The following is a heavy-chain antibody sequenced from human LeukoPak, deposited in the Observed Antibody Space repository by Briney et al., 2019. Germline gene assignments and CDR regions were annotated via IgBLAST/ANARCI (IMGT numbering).Heavy chain of an antibody. D-gene: IGHD6-19*01. J-gene: IGHJ3*02. Sequence: PSETLSLTCTVSGGSISSHYWSWIRQPPGKGLEWIGYIYYSGSTNYNPSLKSRVTISVDTSKNQFSLKLSSVTAADTAVYYCARASIAVAGTPEDAFDIWGQGTMVTVSS. V-gene: IGHV4-59*11. CDR2: IYYSGST. CDR3: ARASIAVAGTPEDAFDI. CDR1: GGSISSHY.